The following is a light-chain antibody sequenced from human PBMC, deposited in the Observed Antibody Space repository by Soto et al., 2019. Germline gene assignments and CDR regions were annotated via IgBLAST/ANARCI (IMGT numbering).Light chain of an antibody. CDR3: QSYDSSLSGYV. Sequence: QPVLTQPPSVSGAPGQRVTISCTGSSSNIGAGYDVHWYQQLPGTAPKLLIYANSNRPSGVPDRFSVSKSCTSASLAITGLQAEDEADYYCQSYDSSLSGYVFGTGTKLTVL. V-gene: IGLV1-40*01. CDR2: ANS. CDR1: SSNIGAGYD. J-gene: IGLJ1*01.